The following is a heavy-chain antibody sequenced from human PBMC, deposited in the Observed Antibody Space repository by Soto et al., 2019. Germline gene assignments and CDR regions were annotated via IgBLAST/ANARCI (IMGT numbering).Heavy chain of an antibody. CDR2: IYYSGST. Sequence: SETLSLTCTVSGGSISSGDYYWSWIRQPPGKGLEWIGYIYYSGSTYYNPSLKGRVTISVDTSKNQFSLKLSSVTAADTAVYYCARGFPSYDSTGYLTLYHDYWGQGALVTVSS. CDR1: GGSISSGDYY. J-gene: IGHJ4*02. D-gene: IGHD3-22*01. V-gene: IGHV4-30-4*02. CDR3: ARGFPSYDSTGYLTLYHDY.